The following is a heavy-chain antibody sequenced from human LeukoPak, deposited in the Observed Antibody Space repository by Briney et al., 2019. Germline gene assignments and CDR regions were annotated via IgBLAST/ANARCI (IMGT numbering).Heavy chain of an antibody. V-gene: IGHV4-4*02. CDR2: TYHSGST. J-gene: IGHJ6*03. D-gene: IGHD6-6*01. Sequence: SETLSLTCTVSGGSFTSSNWWTWVRQPPVKGLEWIGETYHSGSTYYNPSLKSRVTISVDTSKNQFSLKLSSVTAADTAVYYCASDQLAYRFYMDVWDKGTTVTVSS. CDR1: GGSFTSSNW. CDR3: ASDQLAYRFYMDV.